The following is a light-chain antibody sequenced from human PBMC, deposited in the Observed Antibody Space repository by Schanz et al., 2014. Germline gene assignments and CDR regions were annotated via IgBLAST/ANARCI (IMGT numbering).Light chain of an antibody. CDR3: QHYNTYSGT. J-gene: IGKJ1*01. CDR2: DDS. Sequence: DIQMTQSPSALSASVGDRVNITCRASQSITNWLAWYQQKPGKAPKLLIYDDSSLESGVPSRFSGSGSGTEFTLTISSLQPDDCAAYYCQHYNTYSGTFGQGTRVESK. CDR1: QSITNW. V-gene: IGKV1-5*01.